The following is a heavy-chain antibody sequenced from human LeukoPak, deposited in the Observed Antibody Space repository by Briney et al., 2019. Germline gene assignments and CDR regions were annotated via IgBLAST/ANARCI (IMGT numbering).Heavy chain of an antibody. CDR3: ARVLRTMTTVTTVFDY. CDR1: GGSISSSNW. CDR2: IYHGGST. D-gene: IGHD4-17*01. J-gene: IGHJ4*02. Sequence: SETLSLTCAVSGGSISSSNWWNWVRQSPGTGLEWIGEIYHGGSTNYNPSLKSRVTISVDTSKNQFSLKLSSVTAADTAVYYCARVLRTMTTVTTVFDYWGQGTLVTVSS. V-gene: IGHV4-4*02.